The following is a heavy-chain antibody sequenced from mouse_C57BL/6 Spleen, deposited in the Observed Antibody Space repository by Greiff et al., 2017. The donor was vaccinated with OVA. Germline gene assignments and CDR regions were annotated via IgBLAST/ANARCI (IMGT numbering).Heavy chain of an antibody. V-gene: IGHV1-69*01. CDR1: GYTFTSYW. CDR3: ARSSSLAMDY. CDR2: IDPSDSYT. J-gene: IGHJ4*01. D-gene: IGHD6-1*01. Sequence: QVQLQQPGAELVMPGASVKLSCKASGYTFTSYWMHWVKQRPGQGLEWIGEIDPSDSYTNYNQKFKGKSTLTVDKSSSTAYMQLSSLTSEDSAVYYCARSSSLAMDYWGQGTSVTVSS.